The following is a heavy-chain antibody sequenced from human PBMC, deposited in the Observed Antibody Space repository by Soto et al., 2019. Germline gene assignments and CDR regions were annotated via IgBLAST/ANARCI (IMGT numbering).Heavy chain of an antibody. CDR3: AGGAAADYFDY. V-gene: IGHV4-4*07. CDR2: IYSTGST. CDR1: SGSFSTYY. J-gene: IGHJ4*02. D-gene: IGHD6-13*01. Sequence: ETLSLTCTVSSGSFSTYYWSWIRQPAGKGLEWIGRIYSTGSTLYNTSLKSRITMSVDTSKNQFSLKLSSVTAADTAVYYCAGGAAADYFDYWGQGTLVTVSS.